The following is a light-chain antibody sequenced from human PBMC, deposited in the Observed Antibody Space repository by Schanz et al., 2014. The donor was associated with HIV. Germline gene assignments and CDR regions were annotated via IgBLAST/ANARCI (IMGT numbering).Light chain of an antibody. V-gene: IGKV3-15*01. Sequence: EIVMTQSPATLSVSLGERATLSCRASQSVSSSLAWYQQKPGQAPRLLIYGASIRATDIPARFSGSGSGTDFTLTISRLEPEDFAVYFCQYFGNSGGTFGGGTKVEI. J-gene: IGKJ4*01. CDR1: QSVSSS. CDR2: GAS. CDR3: QYFGNSGGT.